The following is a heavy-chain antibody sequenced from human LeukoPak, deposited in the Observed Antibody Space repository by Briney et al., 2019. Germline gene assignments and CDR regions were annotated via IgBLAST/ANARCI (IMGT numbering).Heavy chain of an antibody. CDR2: INHSGRT. CDR1: GGSFSGYY. V-gene: IGHV4-34*01. Sequence: SETLSLTCAVYGGSFSGYYWSWLRQPPGKGLEWIGEINHSGRTNYNPSLTSRGTISVDTSNIQFSLKLSSVTAADTAVYYCARGRGAVDYWGQGTLVTVSS. J-gene: IGHJ4*02. CDR3: ARGRGAVDY. D-gene: IGHD1-26*01.